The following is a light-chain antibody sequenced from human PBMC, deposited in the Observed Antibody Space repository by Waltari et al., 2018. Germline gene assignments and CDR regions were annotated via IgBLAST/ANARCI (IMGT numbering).Light chain of an antibody. CDR1: SGSVSTTSY. CDR2: KGS. J-gene: IGLJ3*02. CDR3: SLYMGSGIWV. V-gene: IGLV8-61*01. Sequence: QTVVTQEPSLSVSPGRTVTLTCALTSGSVSTTSYATWYQQTPGQPPRTLVYKGSSRSSGVPDRFSGSILGNKAALTITGAQADDESNYYCSLYMGSGIWVFGGGTKLTVL.